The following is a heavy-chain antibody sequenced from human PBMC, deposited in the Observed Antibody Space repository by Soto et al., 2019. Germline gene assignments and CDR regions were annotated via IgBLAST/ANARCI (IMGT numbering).Heavy chain of an antibody. CDR2: ISHSGIT. Sequence: SETLSLTCAVSGGSMTSANWWTWVRQPPGGGLEWIGEISHSGITNYKASLKSRVTMSVDKTKNDVSLKLTSVTAADTAVYYCARVLRGWFDPWGQGTPVTVSS. CDR3: ARVLRGWFDP. J-gene: IGHJ5*02. CDR1: GGSMTSANW. V-gene: IGHV4-4*02.